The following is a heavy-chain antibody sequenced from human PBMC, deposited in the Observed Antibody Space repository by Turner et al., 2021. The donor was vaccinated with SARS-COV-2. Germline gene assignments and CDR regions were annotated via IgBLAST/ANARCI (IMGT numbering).Heavy chain of an antibody. D-gene: IGHD3-22*01. CDR1: GFTVSSNY. V-gene: IGHV3-66*01. J-gene: IGHJ6*02. CDR2: IYSGGRT. CDR3: ASEQDSSGFVGMDV. Sequence: EVKLSESGGGLVQPGGSLILNCAASGFTVSSNYMGWVRQAPGKGLEWVSSIYSGGRTYYADSVKGRFTISRDNSKNTLYLQMNSLRAEDTAVYYCASEQDSSGFVGMDVWGQGTTVTVSS.